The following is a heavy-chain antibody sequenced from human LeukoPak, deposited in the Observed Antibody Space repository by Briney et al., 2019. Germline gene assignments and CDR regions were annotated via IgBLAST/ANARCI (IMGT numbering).Heavy chain of an antibody. CDR2: IIPIFGTA. CDR3: ARVGYYDFNWFDP. D-gene: IGHD3-22*01. CDR1: GGTFSSYA. J-gene: IGHJ5*02. Sequence: SVKVSCKASGGTFSSYAISWVRQAPGQGLEWMGGIIPIFGTANYAQKFQGRVTITADKSTSTAYMELSSLRSEDTAVYYCARVGYYDFNWFDPWGQGTLVTVSS. V-gene: IGHV1-69*06.